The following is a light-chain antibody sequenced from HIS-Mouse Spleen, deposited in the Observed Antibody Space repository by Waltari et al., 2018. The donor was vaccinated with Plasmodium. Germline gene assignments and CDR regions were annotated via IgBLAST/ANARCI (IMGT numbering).Light chain of an antibody. Sequence: QSVLTQPPSASGTPGQRVTISCSGSSSNIGSNYVYWYQQLPGTAPKLRIYRNNQRPPGVPDRFSGSKPGTSASLAISGGRSEDEADYYCAAWDDSLSGPVFGGGTKLTVL. J-gene: IGLJ2*01. CDR3: AAWDDSLSGPV. CDR1: SSNIGSNY. CDR2: RNN. V-gene: IGLV1-47*01.